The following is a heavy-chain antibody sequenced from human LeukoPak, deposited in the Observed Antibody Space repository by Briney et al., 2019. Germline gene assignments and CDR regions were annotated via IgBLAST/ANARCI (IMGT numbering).Heavy chain of an antibody. V-gene: IGHV3-21*06. CDR1: GFTFSAYS. CDR2: ISGSNIYI. J-gene: IGHJ6*03. Sequence: PGGSLRLSCATSGFTFSAYSMNWVRQAPGKGLEWVSSISGSNIYINYADSVKGRFTISSDNARDSVFLQMNSLRAEDTAVYYCAKVNYDSSSWYGYYYYYMDVWGKGTTVTISS. CDR3: AKVNYDSSSWYGYYYYYMDV. D-gene: IGHD6-13*01.